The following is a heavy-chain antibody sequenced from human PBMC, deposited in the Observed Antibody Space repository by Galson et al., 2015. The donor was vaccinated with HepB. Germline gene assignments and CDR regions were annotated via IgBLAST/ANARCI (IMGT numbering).Heavy chain of an antibody. CDR2: ISAYNGNT. J-gene: IGHJ5*02. CDR1: GYTFTSYG. V-gene: IGHV1-18*04. D-gene: IGHD2-2*01. CDR3: ARTKDIVVVGWSDP. Sequence: SVKVSCKASGYTFTSYGISWVRQAPGQGLEWMGWISAYNGNTNYAQKLQGRVTMTTDTSTSTAYMELRSLRSDDTAVYYCARTKDIVVVGWSDPWGQGTLVTVSS.